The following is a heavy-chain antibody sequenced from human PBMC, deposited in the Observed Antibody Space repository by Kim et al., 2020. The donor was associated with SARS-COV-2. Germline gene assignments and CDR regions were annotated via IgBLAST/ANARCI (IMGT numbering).Heavy chain of an antibody. Sequence: GGSLRLSCAASGFTFSSYWMSWVRQAPGKGLEWVANIKQDGSEKYYVDSVKGRFTISRDNAKNSLYLQMNSLRAEDTAVYYCARDHEDYYYYYMDVWGKGTTVTVSS. V-gene: IGHV3-7*01. CDR1: GFTFSSYW. CDR3: ARDHEDYYYYYMDV. J-gene: IGHJ6*03. CDR2: IKQDGSEK.